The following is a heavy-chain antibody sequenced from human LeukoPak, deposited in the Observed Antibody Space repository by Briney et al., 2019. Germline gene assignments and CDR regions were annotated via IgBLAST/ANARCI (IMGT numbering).Heavy chain of an antibody. CDR1: GFTVSSNY. CDR3: ARGLYCFDTSGYLYY. Sequence: GGSLRLSCAASGFTVSSNYMSWVRQAPGKGLEWVSVIYSGGSTYYADSVKGRFTISRDNSKNTLYLQMNSLRAEDTAVYYCARGLYCFDTSGYLYYWGQGTLVTVSS. CDR2: IYSGGST. J-gene: IGHJ4*02. V-gene: IGHV3-53*01. D-gene: IGHD3-22*01.